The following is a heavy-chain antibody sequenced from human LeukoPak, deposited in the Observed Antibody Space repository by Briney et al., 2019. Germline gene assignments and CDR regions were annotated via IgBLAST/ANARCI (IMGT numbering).Heavy chain of an antibody. V-gene: IGHV3-23*01. CDR2: ISGSGGST. Sequence: GGSLRLSCAASGFTFSSYAMSWVRQAPGKGLEWVSAISGSGGSTYYADSVKGRFTISRDNSKNTLYLQMGSLRAEDMAVYYCARDGYNNAGSDYWGQGALVTVSS. CDR1: GFTFSSYA. J-gene: IGHJ4*02. D-gene: IGHD5-24*01. CDR3: ARDGYNNAGSDY.